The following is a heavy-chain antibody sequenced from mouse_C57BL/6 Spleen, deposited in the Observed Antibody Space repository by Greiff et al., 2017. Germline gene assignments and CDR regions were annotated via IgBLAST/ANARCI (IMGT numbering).Heavy chain of an antibody. CDR3: ARRGHY. CDR2: IYPRSGNT. J-gene: IGHJ2*01. CDR1: GYTFTSYG. Sequence: VKLVESGAELARPGASVKLSCKASGYTFTSYGISWVKQRTGQGLEWIGEIYPRSGNTYYNEKFKGKATLTADKSSSTAYMELRSLTSEDSAVYFCARRGHYWGQGTTLTVSS. V-gene: IGHV1-81*01.